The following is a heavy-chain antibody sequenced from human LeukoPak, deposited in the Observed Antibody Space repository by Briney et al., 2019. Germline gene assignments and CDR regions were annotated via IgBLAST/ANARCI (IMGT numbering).Heavy chain of an antibody. Sequence: SETLSLTCTVSGGSISSSSYYWGWIRQPPGKGLEWIGSIYYSGSTYYNPSLKSRVTISVDTSKNQFSLKLSSVTAADTAVYYCARDPGMTTVGRGFDYWGQGTLVTVSS. J-gene: IGHJ4*02. CDR1: GGSISSSSYY. D-gene: IGHD4-11*01. V-gene: IGHV4-39*07. CDR3: ARDPGMTTVGRGFDY. CDR2: IYYSGST.